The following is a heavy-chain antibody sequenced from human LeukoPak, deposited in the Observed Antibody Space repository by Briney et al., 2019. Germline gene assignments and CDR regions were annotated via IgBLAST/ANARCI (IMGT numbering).Heavy chain of an antibody. J-gene: IGHJ4*02. CDR2: ISGSGGST. Sequence: PGGSLRLSCAASGFTFSSYAMSWVRQAPGKGLEWVSAISGSGGSTYYADSVKGRFTISRDNSKNTLYLQMNSLRAEDTAVYYCAKDRSSGSYYGVLYFDYWGQGTLVTVSS. CDR3: AKDRSSGSYYGVLYFDY. CDR1: GFTFSSYA. D-gene: IGHD1-26*01. V-gene: IGHV3-23*01.